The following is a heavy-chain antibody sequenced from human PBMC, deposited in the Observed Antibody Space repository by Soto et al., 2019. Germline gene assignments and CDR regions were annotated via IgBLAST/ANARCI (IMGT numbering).Heavy chain of an antibody. CDR2: IYYSGST. V-gene: IGHV4-31*03. J-gene: IGHJ5*02. CDR3: ARGVDCSSTSCYGSFDP. D-gene: IGHD2-2*01. Sequence: QVQLQESGPGLVKPSQTLSLTCTVSGGSISSGGYYWSWIRQHPGKGLEWIGYIYYSGSTYYNPSLKSRVTISVDTSKNQFSLKLSSVTAADTAVYYCARGVDCSSTSCYGSFDPWGQGTLVTVSS. CDR1: GGSISSGGYY.